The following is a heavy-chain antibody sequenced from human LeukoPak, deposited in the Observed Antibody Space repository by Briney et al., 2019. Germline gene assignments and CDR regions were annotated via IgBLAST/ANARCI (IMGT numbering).Heavy chain of an antibody. Sequence: SETLSLTCTVSGGSISSSSYYWGWIRQPPGKGLEWIGSIYYSGSTYYNPSLKSRVTISVDTSKNQFSLKLSSVTAADTAVYYCARGPASGYCSGGSCYSDYYYYG. CDR3: ARGPASGYCSGGSCYSDYYYYG. V-gene: IGHV4-39*01. CDR2: IYYSGST. CDR1: GGSISSSSYY. J-gene: IGHJ6*01. D-gene: IGHD2-15*01.